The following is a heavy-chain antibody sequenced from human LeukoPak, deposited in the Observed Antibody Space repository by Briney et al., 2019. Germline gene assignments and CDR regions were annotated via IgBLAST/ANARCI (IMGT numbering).Heavy chain of an antibody. CDR1: GGSIINSNW. V-gene: IGHV4-4*02. D-gene: IGHD3-22*01. CDR3: ARDPYDSSGL. J-gene: IGHJ4*02. Sequence: SGTLSLTCAVSGGSIINSNWWSWVRQPPGKGLEWIGEIDHSGSTSYNPSLKSRVAISVDTSKNQFSLKLSSVTAADTAVYYCARDPYDSSGLWGQGTLVTVSS. CDR2: IDHSGST.